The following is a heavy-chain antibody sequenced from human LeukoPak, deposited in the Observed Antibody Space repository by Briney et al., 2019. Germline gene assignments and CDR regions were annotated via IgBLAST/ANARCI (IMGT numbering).Heavy chain of an antibody. CDR1: GGSISSYY. D-gene: IGHD4-17*01. Sequence: SETLSLTCTVSGGSISSYYWSWIRQPPGKGLEWLGYIYSSGSTNYNPSLKSRVTISVDTSKNQFSLELSSVTAADTAVYYCARLVKAPYGDYFDYWGQGTLVTVSS. V-gene: IGHV4-59*01. CDR3: ARLVKAPYGDYFDY. CDR2: IYSSGST. J-gene: IGHJ4*02.